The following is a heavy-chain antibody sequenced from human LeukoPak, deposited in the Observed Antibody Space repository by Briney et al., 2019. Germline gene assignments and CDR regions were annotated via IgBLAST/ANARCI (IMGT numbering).Heavy chain of an antibody. CDR1: GFTFSSYG. CDR3: ARVSTTVTPNDY. CDR2: IWYDGSNK. J-gene: IGHJ4*02. D-gene: IGHD4-17*01. V-gene: IGHV3-33*01. Sequence: PGGSLRLSCAASGFTFSSYGMHWVRQAPGKGLEWVAVIWYDGSNKYYADSVKGRFTISRDNSKNTLYLQMNSLRAEDTAVYYCARVSTTVTPNDYWGQGTLVTASS.